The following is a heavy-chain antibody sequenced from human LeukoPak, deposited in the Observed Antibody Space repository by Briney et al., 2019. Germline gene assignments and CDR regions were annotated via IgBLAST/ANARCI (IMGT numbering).Heavy chain of an antibody. Sequence: SVKVSCKASGGTFSSYAISWVRQAPGQGLEWMGGIIPIFGTANYAQKFQGRVTITADESTSTAYMELSSLRSEDTAVYYCARAYWDLPYFDYWGQGTRFIVSS. CDR2: IIPIFGTA. CDR3: ARAYWDLPYFDY. CDR1: GGTFSSYA. J-gene: IGHJ4*02. V-gene: IGHV1-69*13. D-gene: IGHD2-8*02.